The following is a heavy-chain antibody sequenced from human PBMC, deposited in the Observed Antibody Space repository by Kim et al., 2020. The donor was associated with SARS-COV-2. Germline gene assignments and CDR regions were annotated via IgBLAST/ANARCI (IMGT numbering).Heavy chain of an antibody. J-gene: IGHJ6*01. Sequence: SVKVSCKASGGTFSSYAISWVRQAPGQGLEWMGRIIPILGIANYAQKFQGRVTITADKSTSTAYMELSSLRSEDTAVYYFARSQLLWFGQLTTHYYYAM. D-gene: IGHD3-10*01. V-gene: IGHV1-69*04. CDR1: GGTFSSYA. CDR3: ARSQLLWFGQLTTHYYYAM. CDR2: IIPILGIA.